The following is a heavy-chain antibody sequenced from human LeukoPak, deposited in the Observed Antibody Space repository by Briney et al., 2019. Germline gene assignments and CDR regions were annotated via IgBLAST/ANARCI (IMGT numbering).Heavy chain of an antibody. CDR2: IVVGSGNT. Sequence: SVKVSCTASEFTFSNYAVQWGRHARGQRLEWIGWIVVGSGNTNYAQKFQERVTITRDMSTGTAYLELTSLRSEDTAVYYCAADSGNYGITWSYFDHWGQGTLLTVSS. J-gene: IGHJ4*02. D-gene: IGHD6-13*01. V-gene: IGHV1-58*01. CDR3: AADSGNYGITWSYFDH. CDR1: EFTFSNYA.